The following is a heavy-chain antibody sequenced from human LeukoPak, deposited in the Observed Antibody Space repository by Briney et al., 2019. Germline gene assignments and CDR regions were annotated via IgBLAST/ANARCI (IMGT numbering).Heavy chain of an antibody. CDR1: GYTFTGYF. CDR3: ARESRGWYFDL. CDR2: INPDNGGT. V-gene: IGHV1-2*02. J-gene: IGHJ2*01. Sequence: ASVNVSCKASGYTFTGYFIHWVRQAPGQGLEWMGWINPDNGGTNFARKFQGRVTMTRDTSITTVFMELSSLQSDDTAVFYCARESRGWYFDLWGRGTLVTVSS.